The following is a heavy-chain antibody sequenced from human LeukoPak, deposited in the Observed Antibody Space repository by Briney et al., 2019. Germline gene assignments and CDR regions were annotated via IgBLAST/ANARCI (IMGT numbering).Heavy chain of an antibody. J-gene: IGHJ6*03. CDR3: ARRRITIFGVVRYYYYMDV. D-gene: IGHD3-3*01. CDR1: GGSFSGYY. V-gene: IGHV4-34*01. CDR2: INHSGST. Sequence: PSETLSLTCAVYGGSFSGYYWSWIRQPPGKGLEWIGEINHSGSTNYNPSLKSRVTISVDTSKNQFSLKLSSVTAADTAVYYCARRRITIFGVVRYYYYMDVWGKGTTVTVSS.